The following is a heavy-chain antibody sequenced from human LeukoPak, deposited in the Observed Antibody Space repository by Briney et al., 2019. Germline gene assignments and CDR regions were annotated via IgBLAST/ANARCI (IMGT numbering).Heavy chain of an antibody. D-gene: IGHD3-22*01. J-gene: IGHJ5*01. Sequence: GGSLRLSCAASGFTFSSYSMCWVRRVPGKGLEWVSCIISSNSYTHYADSVKGRFTISRDSGQNSLYLQMNSLRAEDTAMCYCVKDGSGSRGGTNWLDSWGQGTLVTVSS. V-gene: IGHV3-21*06. CDR2: IISSNSYT. CDR1: GFTFSSYS. CDR3: VKDGSGSRGGTNWLDS.